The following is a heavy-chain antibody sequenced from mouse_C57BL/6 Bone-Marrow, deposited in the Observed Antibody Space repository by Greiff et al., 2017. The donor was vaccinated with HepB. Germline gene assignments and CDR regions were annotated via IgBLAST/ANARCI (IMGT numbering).Heavy chain of an antibody. Sequence: EVKLVESGEGLVKPGGSLKLSCAASGFTFSSYAMSWVRQTPEKRLEWVAYISSGGDYIYYADTVKGRFTISRDNARNTQYLQMSSLKSEDTAMYYCTRDGGSRGYYAMDYWGQGTSVTVSS. CDR3: TRDGGSRGYYAMDY. CDR1: GFTFSSYA. V-gene: IGHV5-9-1*02. J-gene: IGHJ4*01. D-gene: IGHD1-1*02. CDR2: ISSGGDYI.